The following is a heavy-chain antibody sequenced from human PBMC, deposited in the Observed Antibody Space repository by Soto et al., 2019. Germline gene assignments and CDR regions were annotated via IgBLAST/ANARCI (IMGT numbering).Heavy chain of an antibody. Sequence: HPGGSLRLSCAASGFTFSSYEMNWVRQAPGKGLEWVSYISGSGSTIYYADSVKGRFTISRDNAKNSLYLQMNSLRAEDTAVYYCARGGTFVEYWGQGTLVTVSS. CDR3: ARGGTFVEY. CDR1: GFTFSSYE. D-gene: IGHD1-26*01. CDR2: ISGSGSTI. J-gene: IGHJ4*02. V-gene: IGHV3-48*03.